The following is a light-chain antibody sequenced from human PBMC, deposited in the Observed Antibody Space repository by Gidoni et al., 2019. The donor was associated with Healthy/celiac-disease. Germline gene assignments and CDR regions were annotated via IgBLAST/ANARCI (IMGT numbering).Light chain of an antibody. CDR1: QGISIY. Sequence: AIRMTQSPSSFSASTGDRVTITCRASQGISIYLAWYQQKPGKAPKLLIYAASTLQSGVPSRFSGSGSGTDFTLTISCLQSEDFATYYFQQYYSYPPTFGQGTKVEIK. J-gene: IGKJ1*01. CDR3: QQYYSYPPT. CDR2: AAS. V-gene: IGKV1-8*01.